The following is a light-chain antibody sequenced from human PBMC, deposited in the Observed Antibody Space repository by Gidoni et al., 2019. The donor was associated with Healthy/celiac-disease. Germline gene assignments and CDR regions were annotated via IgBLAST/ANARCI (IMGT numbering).Light chain of an antibody. J-gene: IGKJ1*01. V-gene: IGKV1-5*03. CDR1: QSISSW. CDR3: QQYNSYSWT. CDR2: KAY. Sequence: DIQMTQSPSTLSASVVDRVPLSCRASQSISSWLAWYQKKPGKAPKRLIYKAYSLESGVPSRFSGSGSGTEFTLTISRLQPDDFATYYCQQYNSYSWTFGQGTKVEIK.